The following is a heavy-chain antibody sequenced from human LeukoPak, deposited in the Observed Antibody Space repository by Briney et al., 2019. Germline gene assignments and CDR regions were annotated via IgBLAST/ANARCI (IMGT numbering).Heavy chain of an antibody. V-gene: IGHV1-24*01. CDR2: FDPEDGET. CDR3: ATVPCSGGSCYPYFDY. J-gene: IGHJ4*02. D-gene: IGHD2-15*01. CDR1: GYTLTELS. Sequence: ASVKVSCKVSGYTLTELSMHWVRQTPGKGLEWMGGFDPEDGETIYAQKFQGRVTMTEDTSTDTAYMELSSLRSEDTAVYYCATVPCSGGSCYPYFDYWGQGTRVTVSS.